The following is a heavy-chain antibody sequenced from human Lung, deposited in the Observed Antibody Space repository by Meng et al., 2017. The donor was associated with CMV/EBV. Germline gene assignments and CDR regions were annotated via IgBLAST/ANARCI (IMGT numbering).Heavy chain of an antibody. CDR1: GFPFCSYA. CDR2: ISFDGSNK. D-gene: IGHD6-13*01. CDR3: ARDALYSTSAAFDI. V-gene: IGHV3-30*04. Sequence: GESLKTSCAAPGFPFCSYAMHWVRQAPGKGLEWGAVISFDGSNKYYADSVKGRLTNSKDISKNTPYLQMNSPRAEDAAVYYCARDALYSTSAAFDIWGQGKXVTV. J-gene: IGHJ3*02.